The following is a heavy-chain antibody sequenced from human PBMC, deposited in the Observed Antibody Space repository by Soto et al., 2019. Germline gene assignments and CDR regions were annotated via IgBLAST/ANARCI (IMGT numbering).Heavy chain of an antibody. V-gene: IGHV4-59*01. D-gene: IGHD4-17*01. CDR1: GVSISSYY. CDR2: IYYSGST. Sequence: SETLSLTCTVSGVSISSYYWSWIRQPPGKGLEWIGYIYYSGSTNYNPSLKSRVTISVDTSKNQFSLKLSSVTAADTAVYYCARDDPTRGFDYWGQGTLVTVSS. J-gene: IGHJ4*02. CDR3: ARDDPTRGFDY.